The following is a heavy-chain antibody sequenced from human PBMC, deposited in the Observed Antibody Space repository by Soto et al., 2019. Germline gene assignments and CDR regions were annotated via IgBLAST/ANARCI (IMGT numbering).Heavy chain of an antibody. CDR3: AKDVYGYGTSSWNY. CDR2: VSGTGGSI. Sequence: GGSLRLSCTASGFTFSTYAMAWVRQAPGEGLGWVASVSGTGGSIYYADTVKGRFTVSRDNSKKTVYVQMNSLTAEATAVYYCAKDVYGYGTSSWNYCGQGTLVT. J-gene: IGHJ4*02. V-gene: IGHV3-23*01. CDR1: GFTFSTYA. D-gene: IGHD5-18*01.